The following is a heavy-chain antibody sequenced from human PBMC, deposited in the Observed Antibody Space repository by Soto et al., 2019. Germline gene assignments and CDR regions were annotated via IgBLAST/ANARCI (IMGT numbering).Heavy chain of an antibody. CDR2: INHSGST. V-gene: IGHV4-34*01. Sequence: SETLSLTCAVYGGSFSNYFWNWIRQPPGKGLEWIVEINHSGSTNYNPSLKSRVTISLDTSKTQFSLRLTSVTAADTAVYYCARGPYCSGSSCYRGMDVWGLGTTVTVSS. D-gene: IGHD2-15*01. J-gene: IGHJ6*02. CDR3: ARGPYCSGSSCYRGMDV. CDR1: GGSFSNYF.